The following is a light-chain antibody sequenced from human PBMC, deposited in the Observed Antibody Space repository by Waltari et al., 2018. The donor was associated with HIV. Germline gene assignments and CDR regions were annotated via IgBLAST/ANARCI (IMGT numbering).Light chain of an antibody. V-gene: IGKV1-9*01. CDR2: GAS. Sequence: DIQLTQSPSFLSASVGDRVTITCRASQDISSYLAWYQQKPGKAPKLLIYGASTLQSGVPSRFSGSGSGTEFTLTISSLQPEDFATYYCQQLNSYPPTFGPGTKVDIK. CDR3: QQLNSYPPT. J-gene: IGKJ3*01. CDR1: QDISSY.